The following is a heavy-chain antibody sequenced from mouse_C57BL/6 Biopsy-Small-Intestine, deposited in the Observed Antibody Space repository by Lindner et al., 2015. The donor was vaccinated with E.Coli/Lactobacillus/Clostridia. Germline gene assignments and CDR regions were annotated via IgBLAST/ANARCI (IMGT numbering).Heavy chain of an antibody. D-gene: IGHD1-1*01. J-gene: IGHJ2*01. Sequence: VQLQESGAELVKPGASVKLSCTASGFNIKDYYMHWVKQRTEQGLEWIGRIDPEDGETKYAPKFQGKATITADTSSNTAYLQLSSLTSEDTAVYYCAIDYYGSSYEGYFDYWGQGTTLTVSS. V-gene: IGHV14-2*01. CDR2: IDPEDGET. CDR1: GFNIKDYY. CDR3: AIDYYGSSYEGYFDY.